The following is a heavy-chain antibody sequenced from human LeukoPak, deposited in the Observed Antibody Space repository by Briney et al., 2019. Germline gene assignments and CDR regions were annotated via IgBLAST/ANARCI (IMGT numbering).Heavy chain of an antibody. CDR3: ARMGWFGELLHLFDY. Sequence: SETLSLTCTVSGGSISSYYWSWIRQPAGKGLEWIGRIYTSGSTNYNPSLKSRVTMSVDTSKNQFSPKLSSVTAADTAVYYCARMGWFGELLHLFDYWGQGTLVTVSS. CDR1: GGSISSYY. J-gene: IGHJ4*02. D-gene: IGHD3-10*01. CDR2: IYTSGST. V-gene: IGHV4-4*07.